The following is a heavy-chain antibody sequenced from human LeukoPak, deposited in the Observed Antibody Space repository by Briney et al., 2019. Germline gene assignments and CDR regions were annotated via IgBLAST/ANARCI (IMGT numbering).Heavy chain of an antibody. D-gene: IGHD4-17*01. CDR3: ARDQNTVTLYYYYMDV. J-gene: IGHJ6*03. CDR2: ISSSSSTI. Sequence: PGGSLRLSCAASGFTFSSYSMNWVRQAPGKGLEWVSYISSSSSTIYYADSVKGRFTISRDNAKNSLYLQMNSLRAEDTAVYYCARDQNTVTLYYYYMDVWGKGTTVTVSS. V-gene: IGHV3-48*01. CDR1: GFTFSSYS.